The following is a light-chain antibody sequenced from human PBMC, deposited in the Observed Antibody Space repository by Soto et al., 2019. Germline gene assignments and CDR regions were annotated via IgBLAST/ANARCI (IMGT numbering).Light chain of an antibody. V-gene: IGLV1-36*01. Sequence: QSVLTQPPSVSAAPRQRVTISCSGSSSNIGNNAVNWYQQLPGKAPKLLIYYDDLLPSGVSDRFSGSKSGTSASLAISGLQSEDEADYYCAAWDDSLNAPVFGGGTKVTVL. CDR2: YDD. CDR3: AAWDDSLNAPV. J-gene: IGLJ2*01. CDR1: SSNIGNNA.